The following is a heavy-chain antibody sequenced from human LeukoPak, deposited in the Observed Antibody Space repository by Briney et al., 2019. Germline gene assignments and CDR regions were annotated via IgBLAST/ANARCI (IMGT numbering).Heavy chain of an antibody. Sequence: SGGSLRLSCAASGFTFSSYAMHWVRQAPGKGLEWVAVISYDGSNKYYAGSVKGRFTISRDNSKNTLYLQMNSLRAEDTAVYYCARATPEDAFDIWGQGTMVTVSS. V-gene: IGHV3-30-3*01. CDR1: GFTFSSYA. CDR3: ARATPEDAFDI. J-gene: IGHJ3*02. CDR2: ISYDGSNK.